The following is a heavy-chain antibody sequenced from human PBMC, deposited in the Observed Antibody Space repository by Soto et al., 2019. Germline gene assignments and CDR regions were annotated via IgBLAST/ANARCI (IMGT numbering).Heavy chain of an antibody. J-gene: IGHJ6*02. CDR1: GYTFSRYG. CDR3: AKNGQPPYYYGLDV. Sequence: APVKVSCKASGYTFSRYGISWGRQAPGQGLEWMGWISGYNGDTNYAQKFQGRVSMTIDTSTTTAYMELRSLTSDDTAVYYCAKNGQPPYYYGLDVWGQGTKVTVSS. D-gene: IGHD2-8*01. V-gene: IGHV1-18*01. CDR2: ISGYNGDT.